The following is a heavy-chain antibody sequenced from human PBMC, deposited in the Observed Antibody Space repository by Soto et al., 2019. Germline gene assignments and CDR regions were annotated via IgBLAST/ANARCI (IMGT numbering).Heavy chain of an antibody. V-gene: IGHV3-21*01. D-gene: IGHD6-13*01. Sequence: GGSLRLSCAASGFTFSSYSMNWVRQAPGKGLEWVSSISSSSSYIYYADSVKGRFTISRDNAKNSLYLQMNSLRAEDTAVYYCASLIAAAGPTFDYWGQGTLVTVSS. CDR2: ISSSSSYI. J-gene: IGHJ4*02. CDR1: GFTFSSYS. CDR3: ASLIAAAGPTFDY.